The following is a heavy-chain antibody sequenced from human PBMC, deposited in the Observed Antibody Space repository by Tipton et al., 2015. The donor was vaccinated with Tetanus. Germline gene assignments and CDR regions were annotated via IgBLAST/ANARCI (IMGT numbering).Heavy chain of an antibody. V-gene: IGHV3-30-3*01. J-gene: IGHJ4*02. CDR2: ISYDGSNK. D-gene: IGHD3-22*01. CDR1: GFTFSSYA. CDR3: AREERYYYDSSGYYYLDY. Sequence: SLRLSCAASGFTFSSYAMHWVRQAPGKGLEWVAVISYDGSNKYYADSVKGRFTISRDNSKNTLYLQMNSLRAEDTAVYYCAREERYYYDSSGYYYLDYWGQGTLVTVSS.